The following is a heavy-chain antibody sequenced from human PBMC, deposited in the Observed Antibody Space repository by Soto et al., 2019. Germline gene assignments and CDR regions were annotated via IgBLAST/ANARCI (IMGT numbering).Heavy chain of an antibody. Sequence: APVKGSCKAFGYPFTRPYIHWGRQAPGQRLEWMGWINPNSGATNYAQKFQGWVTMTRDTSISTAYMELSRLRSDDTAVYYCATTHSYYYDTSGPDAFDIWGQGTMVTVSS. J-gene: IGHJ3*02. V-gene: IGHV1-2*04. D-gene: IGHD3-22*01. CDR1: GYPFTRPY. CDR3: ATTHSYYYDTSGPDAFDI. CDR2: INPNSGAT.